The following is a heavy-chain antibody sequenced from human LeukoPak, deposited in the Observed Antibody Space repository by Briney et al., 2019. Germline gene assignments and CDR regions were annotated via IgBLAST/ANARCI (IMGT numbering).Heavy chain of an antibody. CDR1: GFTFSSYA. J-gene: IGHJ3*02. D-gene: IGHD3-22*01. Sequence: GGSLRLSCAASGFTFSSYAMSWVRQAPGKGLEWVSSISSSSSYIYYADSVKGRFTISRDNAKNSLYLQMNSLRAEDTAVYYCARVWDYDSSGNDAFDIWGQGTMVTVSS. CDR2: ISSSSSYI. V-gene: IGHV3-21*01. CDR3: ARVWDYDSSGNDAFDI.